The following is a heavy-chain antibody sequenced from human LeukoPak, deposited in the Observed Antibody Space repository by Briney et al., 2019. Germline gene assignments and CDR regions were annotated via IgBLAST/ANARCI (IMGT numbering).Heavy chain of an antibody. Sequence: PGRSLRLSCAASRFTFSSYGMHWVRQAPGKGLEWVAVIWYDGSNKYYADSVKGRFTISRDNSKNTLYLQMNSLRAEDTAVYYCARAAYYDFWSGYPQDYYGMDVWGQGTTVTVSS. J-gene: IGHJ6*02. V-gene: IGHV3-33*01. CDR3: ARAAYYDFWSGYPQDYYGMDV. CDR1: RFTFSSYG. D-gene: IGHD3-3*01. CDR2: IWYDGSNK.